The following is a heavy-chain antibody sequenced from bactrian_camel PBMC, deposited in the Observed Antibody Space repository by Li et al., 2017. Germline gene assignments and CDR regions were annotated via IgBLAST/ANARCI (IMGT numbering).Heavy chain of an antibody. J-gene: IGHJ4*01. D-gene: IGHD2*01. V-gene: IGHV3S31*01. CDR2: ITNGGTFT. CDR1: GFTFSSYD. Sequence: VQLVESGGGLVQPGGSLRLSCAASGFTFSSYDMTWVRQAPGKGLEWVSSITNGGTFTYYADSVKGRFTISQDNAKNTLNLQMNSLETEDTAVYYCAAPGCSWPPAQGTQVTVS.